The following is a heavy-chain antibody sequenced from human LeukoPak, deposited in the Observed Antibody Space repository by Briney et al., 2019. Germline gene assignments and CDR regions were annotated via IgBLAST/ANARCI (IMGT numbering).Heavy chain of an antibody. CDR1: GFTFSRYS. Sequence: PGGSLRLSCAASGFTFSRYSSNWVRQAPGKGLEWVSSISGSSSYIYYADSVKGRFTISRDNAKNTLYLQMNSLRAEDTAVYYCARLRVPAAPSPLDYWGQGTLVTVSS. D-gene: IGHD2-2*01. CDR3: ARLRVPAAPSPLDY. CDR2: ISGSSSYI. V-gene: IGHV3-21*01. J-gene: IGHJ4*02.